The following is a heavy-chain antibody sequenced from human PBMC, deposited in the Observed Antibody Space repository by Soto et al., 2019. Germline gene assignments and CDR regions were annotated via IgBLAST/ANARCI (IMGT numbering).Heavy chain of an antibody. CDR1: GGSFSGYY. J-gene: IGHJ6*02. CDR3: ARGSRMRIPAASGRDYYYQGLDV. D-gene: IGHD2-15*01. V-gene: IGHV4-34*01. CDR2: INHRGSI. Sequence: QVQLQQWGAGLLKLSETLSLNCAVYGGSFSGYYWSWIRQPPGKGLEWIGEINHRGSINYNPSLKSRVTMSVDTSKNPFSLKLNSVTAADAAVFYCARGSRMRIPAASGRDYYYQGLDVWGQGTAVTVSS.